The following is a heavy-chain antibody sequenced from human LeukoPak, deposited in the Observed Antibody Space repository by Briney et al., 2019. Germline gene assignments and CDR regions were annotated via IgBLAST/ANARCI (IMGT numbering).Heavy chain of an antibody. CDR2: ISSSGSTI. CDR1: GFTFSSYE. Sequence: GGSLRLSCAASGFTFSSYEMNWVRQAPGKGLEWVSYISSSGSTIYYADSVKGRFTISRDNAKNSLYLQMNSLRAEDTAVYYCASRPVTGQLNDGDYWGQGTLVTVSS. D-gene: IGHD4-17*01. J-gene: IGHJ4*02. V-gene: IGHV3-48*03. CDR3: ASRPVTGQLNDGDY.